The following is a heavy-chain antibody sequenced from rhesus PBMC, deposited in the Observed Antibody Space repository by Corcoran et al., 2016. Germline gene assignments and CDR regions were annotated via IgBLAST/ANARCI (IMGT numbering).Heavy chain of an antibody. CDR3: ARRVAAAGTPYDY. V-gene: IGHV4-99*01. CDR1: GYSISSGYY. J-gene: IGHJ4*01. CDR2: IGGSSGST. Sequence: QVQLQESGPGLVKPSEPLSLTCAVSGYSISSGYYWGWTRPPPGKGLGWVGYIGGSSGSTYYNPSLKRRVTMSKDTSKNQCSLKLSSVTAADTAVYYCARRVAAAGTPYDYWGQGVLVTVSS. D-gene: IGHD6-31*01.